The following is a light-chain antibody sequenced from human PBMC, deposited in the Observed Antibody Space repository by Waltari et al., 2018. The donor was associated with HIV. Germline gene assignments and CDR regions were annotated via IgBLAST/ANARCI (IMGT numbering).Light chain of an antibody. V-gene: IGKV4-1*01. Sequence: DIVMTQSQDSLAVSLGDRDTINCWSSQTILYGSKNEQYLAWYQQKPGQPPKLLISWASTRESGVPERFSGSGSGTDFTLTISSLQAEDVAVYFCQQYYSPPFTFGGGTKVEIK. J-gene: IGKJ4*01. CDR3: QQYYSPPFT. CDR2: WAS. CDR1: QTILYGSKNEQY.